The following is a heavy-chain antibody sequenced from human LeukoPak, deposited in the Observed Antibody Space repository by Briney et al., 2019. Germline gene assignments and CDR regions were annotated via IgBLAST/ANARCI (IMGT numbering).Heavy chain of an antibody. CDR2: INHSGST. CDR3: ARHPPFDY. J-gene: IGHJ4*02. V-gene: IGHV4-38-2*02. Sequence: SETLSLTCTVSGYSISSGYYWGWIRQPPGKGLEWIGEINHSGSTNYNPSLKSRVTISVDTSKNQLSLKLSSVTAADTAVYYCARHPPFDYWGQGTLVTVSS. CDR1: GYSISSGYY.